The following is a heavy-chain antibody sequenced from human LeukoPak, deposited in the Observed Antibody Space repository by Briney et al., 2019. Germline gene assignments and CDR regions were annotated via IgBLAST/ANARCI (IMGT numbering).Heavy chain of an antibody. CDR3: AGATYYYDSSAYFSSDY. Sequence: GGSLRLSCAASGFTFSSYAMPWVRQAPGKGLEWVAVISYDGSNKYYADSVKGRFTISRDNSKNTLYLQMNSLRAEDTAVYYCAGATYYYDSSAYFSSDYWGQGTLVTVSS. CDR1: GFTFSSYA. D-gene: IGHD3-22*01. J-gene: IGHJ4*02. CDR2: ISYDGSNK. V-gene: IGHV3-30-3*01.